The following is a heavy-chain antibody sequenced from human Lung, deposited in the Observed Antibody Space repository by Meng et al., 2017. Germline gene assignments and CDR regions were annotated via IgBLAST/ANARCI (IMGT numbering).Heavy chain of an antibody. CDR1: GGSFSDYY. Sequence: QLQPQQVGGGLLKPSQTLSLTCVVPGGSFSDYYWSWIRQPPGKGLEWIGEINHSGSTNYNPSLESRATISVDTSQNNLSLKLSSVTAADSAVYYCARGPTTMAHDFDYWGQGTLVTVSS. CDR2: INHSGST. J-gene: IGHJ4*02. V-gene: IGHV4-34*01. D-gene: IGHD4-11*01. CDR3: ARGPTTMAHDFDY.